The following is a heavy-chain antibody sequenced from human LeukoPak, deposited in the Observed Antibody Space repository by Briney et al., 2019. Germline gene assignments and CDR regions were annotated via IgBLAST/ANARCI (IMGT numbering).Heavy chain of an antibody. CDR3: ARVSAGVIGMKDVFDI. CDR1: GFTFSSFS. J-gene: IGHJ3*02. D-gene: IGHD3-16*02. CDR2: ISSGGDYK. V-gene: IGHV3-21*01. Sequence: GGSLRLSCAASGFTFSSFSMNWVRQAPGKGLEWVSSISSGGDYKHYADSVKGRLTISRDNAKNSLFLQMNSLRAEDTAVYYCARVSAGVIGMKDVFDIWGQGTMVTVSS.